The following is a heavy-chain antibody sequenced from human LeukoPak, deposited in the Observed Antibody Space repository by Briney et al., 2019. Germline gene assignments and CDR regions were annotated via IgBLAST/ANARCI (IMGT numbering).Heavy chain of an antibody. D-gene: IGHD2-15*01. CDR1: GYTFTSYG. CDR3: ARAPFQMYCSGGNCYFDL. Sequence: ASVTVSCKASGYTFTSYGFNWVGQVPGQGLEWMGWVSLHNGNPNYAKKLQGRVTLTTDTSTTTAYMELRNLRSDDTAVYDCARAPFQMYCSGGNCYFDLCGQGTLV. J-gene: IGHJ4*02. V-gene: IGHV1-18*04. CDR2: VSLHNGNP.